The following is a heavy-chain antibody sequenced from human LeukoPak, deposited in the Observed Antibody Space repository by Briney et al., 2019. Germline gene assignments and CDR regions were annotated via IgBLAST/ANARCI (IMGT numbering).Heavy chain of an antibody. Sequence: SETLSLTCTVSGGSISSYYWSWIRQPAGKGLEWIGRIDTSGNTNYKPSLKSRVAMSVDTSKNQFSLKLNSVTAADTAVYYCERVTGYMIEDYFDYWGQGTLVTVSS. CDR1: GGSISSYY. D-gene: IGHD3-22*01. CDR3: ERVTGYMIEDYFDY. J-gene: IGHJ4*02. V-gene: IGHV4-4*07. CDR2: IDTSGNT.